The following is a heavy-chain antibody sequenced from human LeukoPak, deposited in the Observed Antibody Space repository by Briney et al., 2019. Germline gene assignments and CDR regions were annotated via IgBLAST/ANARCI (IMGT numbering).Heavy chain of an antibody. CDR3: AKDLGDYVWGSYASGFDY. D-gene: IGHD3-16*01. CDR2: INSDGSST. CDR1: GSTFSSYW. Sequence: TGGSLRLSCAASGSTFSSYWMHWVRQAPGKGLVWVSRINSDGSSTSYADSVKGRFTISRDNAKNTLYLQMNSLRAEDTAVYYCAKDLGDYVWGSYASGFDYWGQGTLVTVSS. J-gene: IGHJ4*02. V-gene: IGHV3-74*01.